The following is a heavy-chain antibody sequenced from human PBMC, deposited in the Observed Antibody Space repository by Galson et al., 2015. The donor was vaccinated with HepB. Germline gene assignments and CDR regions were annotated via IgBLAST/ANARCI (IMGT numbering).Heavy chain of an antibody. J-gene: IGHJ6*03. D-gene: IGHD1-1*01. CDR2: FDPEDGET. V-gene: IGHV1-24*01. CDR3: ATGPPVWNDVADYYYYYMDV. CDR1: GYTLTELS. Sequence: SVKVSCKVSGYTLTELSMHWVRQAPGKGLEWMGGFDPEDGETIYAQKFQGRVTMTEDTSTDTAYMELSSLRSEDTAVYYCATGPPVWNDVADYYYYYMDVWGKGTTVTVSS.